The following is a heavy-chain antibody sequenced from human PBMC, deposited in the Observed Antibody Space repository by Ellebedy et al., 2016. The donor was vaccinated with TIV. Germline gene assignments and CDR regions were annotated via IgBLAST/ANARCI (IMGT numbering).Heavy chain of an antibody. CDR1: GFTFSSSW. CDR2: INGDVSNI. V-gene: IGHV3-74*01. D-gene: IGHD1-14*01. J-gene: IGHJ4*02. Sequence: GESLKISCAASGFTFSSSWVHWVRQVPGKGLVWVARINGDVSNIGYADSVKGRFTISRDNAKSTLYLQMNSLRAEDTAVYYCARDPYNRNGPFDYWGQGTLVTVSS. CDR3: ARDPYNRNGPFDY.